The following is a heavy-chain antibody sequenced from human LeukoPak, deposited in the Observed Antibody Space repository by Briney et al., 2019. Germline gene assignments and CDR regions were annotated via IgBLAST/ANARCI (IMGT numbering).Heavy chain of an antibody. Sequence: ASVKVSCKASGYTFTSYYMHWVRQAPGQGLEWMGIINPSGGSTSYAQKFQGRVTMTRDTSTSTVYMELSSLRSEDTAVYYCARDTHTGYSSGTFDYWGQGTLATVSS. CDR2: INPSGGST. CDR1: GYTFTSYY. D-gene: IGHD6-19*01. V-gene: IGHV1-46*01. J-gene: IGHJ4*02. CDR3: ARDTHTGYSSGTFDY.